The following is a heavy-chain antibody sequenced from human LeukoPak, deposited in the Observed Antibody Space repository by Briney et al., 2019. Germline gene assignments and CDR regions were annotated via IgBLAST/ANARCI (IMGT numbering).Heavy chain of an antibody. CDR1: GGSISSGDYY. CDR3: AREEMATMNWFDP. V-gene: IGHV4-30-4*08. Sequence: SQTLSLTCTVSGGSISSGDYYWSWVRQPPGKGQEWIGYIYYSGSTYYNPSLKSRVTISVDTSKNQFSLKLSSVTAAYTAVYYCAREEMATMNWFDPWGQGTLVTVSS. D-gene: IGHD5-24*01. J-gene: IGHJ5*02. CDR2: IYYSGST.